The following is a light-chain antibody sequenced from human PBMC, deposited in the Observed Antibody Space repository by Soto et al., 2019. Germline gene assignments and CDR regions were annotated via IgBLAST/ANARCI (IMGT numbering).Light chain of an antibody. J-gene: IGKJ3*01. CDR3: QQYGSSSFA. CDR1: QSISGTY. CDR2: GAS. Sequence: ESVLTQSPGTLSLSPGERATLSCRARQSISGTYLAWYQKKPGQSPRLLLYGASTRATGVPDKFSGSGYGTDFTLTISRLEPEECGVYYWQQYGSSSFAFGPGTTVEIK. V-gene: IGKV3-20*01.